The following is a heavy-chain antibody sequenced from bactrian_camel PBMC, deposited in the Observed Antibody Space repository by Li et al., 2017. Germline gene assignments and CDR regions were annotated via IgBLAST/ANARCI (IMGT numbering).Heavy chain of an antibody. CDR1: SFFFPDSD. V-gene: IGHV3S63*01. Sequence: QVQLVESGGGSVQAGERLRLSCTVSSFFFPDSDMAWFRQAPGREREGIGAVYVRGGSTYMSDSVKGRFTISQDSAKSTVYLQLNRVKAEDTAMYYCAADEDAYGASWTTQDEYAYWGQGTQVTVS. J-gene: IGHJ4*01. D-gene: IGHD3*01. CDR2: VYVRGGST. CDR3: AADEDAYGASWTTQDEYAY.